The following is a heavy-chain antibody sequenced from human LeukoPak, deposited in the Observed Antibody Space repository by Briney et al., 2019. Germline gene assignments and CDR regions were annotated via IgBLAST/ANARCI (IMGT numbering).Heavy chain of an antibody. D-gene: IGHD6-13*01. Sequence: WASVKVSCKVSGYTLTELSMHWVRQAPGKGLEWMGGFDPEDGETIYAQKFQGRVTMTEDTSTDTAYMELSSLRSEDTAVYYCATRPNIAAAGTWWGWFDPWGQGTLVTVSS. CDR1: GYTLTELS. CDR2: FDPEDGET. V-gene: IGHV1-24*01. J-gene: IGHJ5*02. CDR3: ATRPNIAAAGTWWGWFDP.